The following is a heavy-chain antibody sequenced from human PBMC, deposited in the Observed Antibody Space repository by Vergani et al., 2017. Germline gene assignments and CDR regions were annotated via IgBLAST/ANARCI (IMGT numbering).Heavy chain of an antibody. V-gene: IGHV4-59*12. D-gene: IGHD6-13*01. CDR1: GGSISSYY. CDR3: AKDLLYSSSWGGYYYGMDV. J-gene: IGHJ6*02. Sequence: QVQLQESGPGLVKPSETLSLTCTVSGGSISSYYWSWIRQPPGKGLEWIGYIYYSGSTYYNPSLKSRVTISVDTSKNQFSLKLSSVTAADTAVYYCAKDLLYSSSWGGYYYGMDVWGQGTTVTVSS. CDR2: IYYSGST.